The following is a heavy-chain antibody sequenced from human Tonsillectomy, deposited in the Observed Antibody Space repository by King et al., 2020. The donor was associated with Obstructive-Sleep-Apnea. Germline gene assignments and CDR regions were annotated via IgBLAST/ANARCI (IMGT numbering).Heavy chain of an antibody. CDR3: AKNEPYSSRWYSSLNYYYYGMDV. CDR1: GFTFSSYG. Sequence: HVQLVESGGGVVQPGRSLRLSCAASGFTFSSYGMHWVRQAPGKGLEWVAFVRYDGSNKYYGDSVKGRFTISRDNSNNRLYLQMNSLRAEDTAVYYCAKNEPYSSRWYSSLNYYYYGMDVWGQGTTVTVSS. J-gene: IGHJ6*02. CDR2: VRYDGSNK. V-gene: IGHV3-30*02. D-gene: IGHD6-13*01.